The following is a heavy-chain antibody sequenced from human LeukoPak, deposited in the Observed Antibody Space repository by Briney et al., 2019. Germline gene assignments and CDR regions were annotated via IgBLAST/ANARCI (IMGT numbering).Heavy chain of an antibody. D-gene: IGHD2-2*01. Sequence: PGESLQISCQGSGYNFTSYWIGWVRRLPGKGLEWMGIIYPGDSDTRYSPSFQGQVTISADKSISTAYLQWSSLKASDTAMYYCARLARYCSSTSCYRDWFDPWGQGTLVTVSS. CDR3: ARLARYCSSTSCYRDWFDP. CDR2: IYPGDSDT. J-gene: IGHJ5*02. V-gene: IGHV5-51*01. CDR1: GYNFTSYW.